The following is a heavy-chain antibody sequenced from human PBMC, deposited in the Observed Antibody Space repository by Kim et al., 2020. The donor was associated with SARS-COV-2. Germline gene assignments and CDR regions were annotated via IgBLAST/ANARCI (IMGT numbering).Heavy chain of an antibody. D-gene: IGHD1-26*01. V-gene: IGHV3-33*01. J-gene: IGHJ4*02. CDR3: ASMDSGSHEGVDY. Sequence: YAGSVKGRFTIARDNTKSTLYLQMNSLRAEDTAVYYCASMDSGSHEGVDYWGQGTLVTVSS.